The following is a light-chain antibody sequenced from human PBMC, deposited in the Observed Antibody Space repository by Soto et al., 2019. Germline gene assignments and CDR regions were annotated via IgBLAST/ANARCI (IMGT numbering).Light chain of an antibody. Sequence: EIVLTQSPGTLSLSPGEGATLSCRASQSVSSGYLAWYQQKPGQAPRLLIYGASSRATGIPDRFSGSGSGTDFTLTISRLEPEDFAVYYCQQYGSSPRTLGQGTKVDIK. CDR2: GAS. CDR3: QQYGSSPRT. CDR1: QSVSSGY. V-gene: IGKV3-20*01. J-gene: IGKJ1*01.